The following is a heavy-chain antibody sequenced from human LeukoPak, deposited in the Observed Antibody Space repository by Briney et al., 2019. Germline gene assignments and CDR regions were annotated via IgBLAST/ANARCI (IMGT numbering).Heavy chain of an antibody. D-gene: IGHD6-13*01. J-gene: IGHJ4*02. Sequence: ASVKVSCKASGYTFTSYFMHWVRQAPGQGLEWMGIINPSGGSTSYAQKFQGRVTMTRDTSTSTVYMELSSLRSEDTAVYYCASGAHRHSSSWYGELDYWGQGTLVTVSS. CDR1: GYTFTSYF. V-gene: IGHV1-46*01. CDR2: INPSGGST. CDR3: ASGAHRHSSSWYGELDY.